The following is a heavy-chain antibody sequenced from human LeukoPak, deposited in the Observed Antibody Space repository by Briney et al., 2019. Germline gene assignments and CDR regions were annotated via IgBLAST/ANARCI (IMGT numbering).Heavy chain of an antibody. CDR2: IYYSGAA. CDR1: NGSIRGYY. Sequence: PSETLSLTCTISNGSIRGYYWSWIRQPPGKGLEWIGYIYYSGAARYNPSLKGRVTISGDTSKNQFSLNLSSVTAADTAVYYCARVGSYSDWFDPWGQGTLVTVSS. J-gene: IGHJ5*02. CDR3: ARVGSYSDWFDP. D-gene: IGHD3-10*01. V-gene: IGHV4-59*01.